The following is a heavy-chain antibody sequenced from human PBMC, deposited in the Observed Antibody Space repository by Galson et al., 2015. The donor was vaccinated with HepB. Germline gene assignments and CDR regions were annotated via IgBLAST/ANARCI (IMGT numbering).Heavy chain of an antibody. V-gene: IGHV3-73*01. CDR2: IRSKADSYAT. J-gene: IGHJ4*02. CDR3: TTETTYYDGSGWVY. D-gene: IGHD3-10*01. CDR1: GFTFSGSA. Sequence: SLRLSCGASGFTFSGSAMHWVRQASGKGLEWVGRIRSKADSYATAYAASVKGRFTISRDDSKNTLYLQMNSLKTEDTAVCYCTTETTYYDGSGWVYWGQGTLGTGSS.